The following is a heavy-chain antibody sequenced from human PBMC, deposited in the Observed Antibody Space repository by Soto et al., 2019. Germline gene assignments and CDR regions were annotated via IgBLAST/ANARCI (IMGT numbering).Heavy chain of an antibody. CDR2: IIPIFGTA. J-gene: IGHJ6*02. CDR1: GGTFSSYA. Sequence: RASVKVSCKASGGTFSSYAISWVRQAPGQGLEWMGGIIPIFGTANYAQKFQGRVTITADESTSTAYMELSSLRSEDTAVYYCARPIEGGWYDCYYGMDVWGQGTTVTVSS. D-gene: IGHD6-19*01. CDR3: ARPIEGGWYDCYYGMDV. V-gene: IGHV1-69*13.